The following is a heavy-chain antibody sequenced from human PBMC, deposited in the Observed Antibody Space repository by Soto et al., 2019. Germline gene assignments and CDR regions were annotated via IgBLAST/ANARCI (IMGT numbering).Heavy chain of an antibody. CDR3: AKEIRAYSSSWSFDY. D-gene: IGHD6-13*01. V-gene: IGHV3-30*18. CDR2: ISYDGSIQ. J-gene: IGHJ4*02. CDR1: GFTFSSYG. Sequence: QVQLVESGGGVVQPGRSLRLSCAASGFTFSSYGMHWVRQAPGEGLEWVVVISYDGSIQYYTDSAKGRFTISRDNSKSTRYLQMNSLRAEDTAVYYCAKEIRAYSSSWSFDYWGQGTLVPVSS.